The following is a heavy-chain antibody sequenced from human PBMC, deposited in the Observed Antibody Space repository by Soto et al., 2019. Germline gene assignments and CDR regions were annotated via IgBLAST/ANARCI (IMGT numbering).Heavy chain of an antibody. J-gene: IGHJ4*02. V-gene: IGHV3-48*01. CDR2: ISSSSSTI. D-gene: IGHD3-9*01. CDR3: ARELPYYDILTGYYPGYFDY. CDR1: GVTFRSYS. Sequence: PGGSLRLSCAASGVTFRSYSMNWVRQAPGRGLEWVSYISSSSSTIYYADSVKGRFTISRDNSKNTLYLQMNSLRAEDTAVYYCARELPYYDILTGYYPGYFDYWGQGTLVTVSS.